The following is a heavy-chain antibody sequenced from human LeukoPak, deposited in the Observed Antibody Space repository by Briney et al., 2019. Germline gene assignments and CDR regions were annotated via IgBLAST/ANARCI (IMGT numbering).Heavy chain of an antibody. CDR2: IYHNGYT. J-gene: IGHJ4*02. CDR3: ASSIIRVDDLSPVDY. Sequence: SSETLSLICTVSGGSITNYYWSWIRQPPGRELEWIGYIYHNGYTDYNPSLKSRVTISVDKSKNQFSLKLSSVTAADTAVYYCASSIIRVDDLSPVDYWGRGTLVTVSS. CDR1: GGSITNYY. V-gene: IGHV4-59*12. D-gene: IGHD3-16*02.